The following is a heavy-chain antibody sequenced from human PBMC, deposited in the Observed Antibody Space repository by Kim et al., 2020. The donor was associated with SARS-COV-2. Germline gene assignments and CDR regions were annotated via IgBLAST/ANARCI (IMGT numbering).Heavy chain of an antibody. D-gene: IGHD3-22*01. CDR3: ARDVADSSGFAHGLGYYYGMDV. CDR2: ISSSGSTI. Sequence: GGSLRLSCAASGFTFSDYYMSWIRQAPGKGLEWVSYISSSGSTIYYADSVKGRFTISRDNAKNSLYLQMNSLRAEDTAVYYCARDVADSSGFAHGLGYYYGMDVWGQGTTVTVSS. CDR1: GFTFSDYY. J-gene: IGHJ6*02. V-gene: IGHV3-11*04.